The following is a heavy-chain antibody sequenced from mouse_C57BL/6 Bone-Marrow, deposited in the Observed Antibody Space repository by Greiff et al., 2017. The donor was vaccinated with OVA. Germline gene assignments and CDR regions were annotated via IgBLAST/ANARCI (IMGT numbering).Heavy chain of an antibody. V-gene: IGHV5-9*01. CDR2: ISGGGGNT. Sequence: EVQLVESGGGLVKPGGSLKLSCAASGFTFSSYTMSWVRQTPEKRLEWVATISGGGGNTYYPDSVKGRFTLSRDNAKNTLYLQMSRRRSEDTALYYCASVRRAYYYAMDYWGQGTSVTVSS. CDR1: GFTFSSYT. D-gene: IGHD2-14*01. J-gene: IGHJ4*01. CDR3: ASVRRAYYYAMDY.